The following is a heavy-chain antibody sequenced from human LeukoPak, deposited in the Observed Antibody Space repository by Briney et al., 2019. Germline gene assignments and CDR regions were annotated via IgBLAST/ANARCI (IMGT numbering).Heavy chain of an antibody. V-gene: IGHV1-18*01. CDR2: ISTHSDST. D-gene: IGHD3-3*01. J-gene: IGHJ4*02. Sequence: GLEWMGWISTHSDSTTYTQNLQGRVTMTRDTSTSTVYMELSSLRSEDTAVYYCATLPTYYDFWSGYSRYTDLFDYWGQGTLVTVSS. CDR3: ATLPTYYDFWSGYSRYTDLFDY.